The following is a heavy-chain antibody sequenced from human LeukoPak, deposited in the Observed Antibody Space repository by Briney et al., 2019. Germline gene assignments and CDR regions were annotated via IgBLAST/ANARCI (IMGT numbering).Heavy chain of an antibody. D-gene: IGHD1-26*01. J-gene: IGHJ3*02. CDR2: ISGSGGST. V-gene: IGHV3-23*01. CDR1: GFTFSSYA. Sequence: GASLRLSCAASGFTFSSYAMSWVRQAPGKGLEWVSAISGSGGSTYYADSVKGRFTISRDNSKNTLYLQMNSLRAEDTAVYYCAKDHSEWEHYDAFGIWGQGTMVTVSS. CDR3: AKDHSEWEHYDAFGI.